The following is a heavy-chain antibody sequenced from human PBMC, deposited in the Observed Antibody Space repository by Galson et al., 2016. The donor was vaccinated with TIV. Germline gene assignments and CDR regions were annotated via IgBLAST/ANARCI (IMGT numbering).Heavy chain of an antibody. V-gene: IGHV3-7*01. CDR3: ARAATSYGSTMGV. CDR2: IKEDGSEK. D-gene: IGHD3-10*01. J-gene: IGHJ6*02. CDR1: EFTISDYW. Sequence: SLRLSCAASEFTISDYWMSWVRQAPGKGLEWVANIKEDGSEKYYVDSVNGRFTIPRDNAKNSLYLQMNNLRAEDAAVYYCARAATSYGSTMGVWGQGTTVVVSS.